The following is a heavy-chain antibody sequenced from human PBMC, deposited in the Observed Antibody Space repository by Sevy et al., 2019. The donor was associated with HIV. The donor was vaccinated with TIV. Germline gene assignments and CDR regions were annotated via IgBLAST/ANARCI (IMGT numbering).Heavy chain of an antibody. Sequence: SETLSLTCTVSGGSISSSSYYWGWIRQPPGKGLEWIGSIYYSGSTYYNPSLKSRVTISVDTSKNQFSLKLSSVTAADTAVYYWARPRLGYCSGGSCYARGTYYYYYGMDVWGQGTTVTVSS. CDR3: ARPRLGYCSGGSCYARGTYYYYYGMDV. V-gene: IGHV4-39*01. CDR1: GGSISSSSYY. J-gene: IGHJ6*02. CDR2: IYYSGST. D-gene: IGHD2-15*01.